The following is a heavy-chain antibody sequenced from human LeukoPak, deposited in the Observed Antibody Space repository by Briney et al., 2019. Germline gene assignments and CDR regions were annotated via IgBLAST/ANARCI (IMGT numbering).Heavy chain of an antibody. CDR1: GFTFTNYY. CDR3: ARENWSQDY. Sequence: GGSLRLSCAASGFTFTNYYMTWVRQAPGKGLEWVANINKDGSKGSCVDSVRGRFTISRDNAKKSLYLQMDNLSAEDTATYYCARENWSQDYWGQGTRVTVSS. CDR2: INKDGSKG. V-gene: IGHV3-7*01. D-gene: IGHD1-1*01. J-gene: IGHJ4*02.